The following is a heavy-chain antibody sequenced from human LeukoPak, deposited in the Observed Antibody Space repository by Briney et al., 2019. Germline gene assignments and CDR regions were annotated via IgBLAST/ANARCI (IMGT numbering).Heavy chain of an antibody. D-gene: IGHD3-3*01. CDR1: GGSIRSSGHN. V-gene: IGHV4-39*01. CDR3: ARRPKQPGFWSGYVDY. J-gene: IGHJ4*02. Sequence: PSETLSLTCTVSGGSIRSSGHNWDWIRQPPGKGPEYIGSIFYSGNTYYNPSLKSRVTISVDTSKNQFSLKLSSVTAADTAVYYCARRPKQPGFWSGYVDYWGQGTLVTVSS. CDR2: IFYSGNT.